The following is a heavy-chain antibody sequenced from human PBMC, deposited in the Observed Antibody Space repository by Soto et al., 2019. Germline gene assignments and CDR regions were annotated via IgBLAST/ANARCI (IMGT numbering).Heavy chain of an antibody. CDR1: GYRFSTYW. D-gene: IGHD6-13*01. CDR3: ARRYIAAPATAFDL. CDR2: IYPADSDT. J-gene: IGHJ4*02. Sequence: GESLKISCQGSGYRFSTYWIHWVRQLPGKGLESVGIIYPADSDTRYSPSFQGQVTISADKTISTTYLQWSSLKASDTAMYFCARRYIAAPATAFDLWGQGTPVTGSS. V-gene: IGHV5-51*01.